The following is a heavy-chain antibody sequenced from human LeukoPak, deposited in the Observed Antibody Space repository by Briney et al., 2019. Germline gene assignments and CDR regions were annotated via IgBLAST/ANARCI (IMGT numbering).Heavy chain of an antibody. V-gene: IGHV1-69*13. CDR3: ASVLRFLEGLLDY. Sequence: SVKVSCKASGGTFSSYAFSWVRQAPGQGLEWMGGIITIVDTANCAQKFQGRVTITADESTSTAYMELSSLRSEDTAVYYCASVLRFLEGLLDYWGQGTLVTVSS. D-gene: IGHD3-3*01. CDR1: GGTFSSYA. CDR2: IITIVDTA. J-gene: IGHJ4*02.